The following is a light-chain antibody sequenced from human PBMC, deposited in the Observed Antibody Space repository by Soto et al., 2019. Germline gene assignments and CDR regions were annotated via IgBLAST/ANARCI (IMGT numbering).Light chain of an antibody. J-gene: IGKJ2*01. V-gene: IGKV3-20*01. CDR1: QSVISRF. CDR3: QQYGSSPYT. Sequence: EIVLTQSPCPLSLSPGERATVYCTPIQSVISRFLAWYQQKPGQAPRLLMYGASSRATGIPDRFSGTGSGTDFTLTISRLETEDFAVYYCQQYGSSPYTFGMGTKVDIK. CDR2: GAS.